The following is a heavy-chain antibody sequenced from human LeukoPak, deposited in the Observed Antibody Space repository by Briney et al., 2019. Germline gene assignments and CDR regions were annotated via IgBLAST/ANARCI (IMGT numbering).Heavy chain of an antibody. D-gene: IGHD1-14*01. CDR2: ISWDGGST. Sequence: GSLRLSCAASGFTFDDYAMHWVRQAPGKGLEWVSLISWDGGSTYYADSVKGRFTISRDNSKNSLYLQMNSLRAEDTALYYCAKSSRTLNYYMDVWGKGTTVTVSS. J-gene: IGHJ6*03. CDR3: AKSSRTLNYYMDV. V-gene: IGHV3-43D*03. CDR1: GFTFDDYA.